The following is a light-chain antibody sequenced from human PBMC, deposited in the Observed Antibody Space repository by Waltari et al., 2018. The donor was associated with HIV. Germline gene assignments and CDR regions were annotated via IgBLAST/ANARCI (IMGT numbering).Light chain of an antibody. J-gene: IGLJ2*01. CDR1: SSDVGGYNY. V-gene: IGLV2-14*03. CDR2: DVS. Sequence: QSAVTQPASVSGSPGQSITISCTGTSSDVGGYNYVSWYQQHPGKAPKLMIYDVSNRPSGVSNRFSGSKSGNTASLTIPGLQAEDQADYYCSSYTSSSTPVLFGGGTMLTVL. CDR3: SSYTSSSTPVL.